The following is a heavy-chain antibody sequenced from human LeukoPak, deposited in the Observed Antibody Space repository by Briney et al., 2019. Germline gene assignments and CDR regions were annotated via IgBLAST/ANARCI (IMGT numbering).Heavy chain of an antibody. CDR1: GGSISSYY. D-gene: IGHD3-22*01. Sequence: SETLSLTCTVSGGSISSYYWSWIRQPPGKGLEWIGYFYYSGNTNYNPSLKSRVTMSVDTSRKQFSLKLSSVTAADTAVYYCARSTGVSNYYDSRGGAFDIWGQGTMVTVSS. CDR2: FYYSGNT. V-gene: IGHV4-59*01. CDR3: ARSTGVSNYYDSRGGAFDI. J-gene: IGHJ3*02.